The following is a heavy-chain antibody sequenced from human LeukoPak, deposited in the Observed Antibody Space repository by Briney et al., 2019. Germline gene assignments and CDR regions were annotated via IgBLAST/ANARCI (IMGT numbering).Heavy chain of an antibody. Sequence: SETLSLTCAVSGGSFSGYYWSWVRQPPGKGLEWIWEINHSGSTNYNPVLKSRVTISVDTSKNQFSLKLSSVTAADTAVYYCARGRRNPYYFYYMDVWGKGTTVTVSS. V-gene: IGHV4-34*01. CDR1: GGSFSGYY. J-gene: IGHJ6*03. CDR3: ARGRRNPYYFYYMDV. D-gene: IGHD1-14*01. CDR2: INHSGST.